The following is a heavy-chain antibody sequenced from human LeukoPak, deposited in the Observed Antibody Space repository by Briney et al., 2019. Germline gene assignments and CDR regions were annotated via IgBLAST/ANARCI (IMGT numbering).Heavy chain of an antibody. D-gene: IGHD3-22*01. Sequence: SETLSLTCTVSGGSISSYYWSWIRQPPGRGLEWIGYIYYSGSTNYNPSLKSRVTISIDTSKNQFSLKLSSVTAADTAVYYCARHRRAYYYDSSGYLDYWGQGTLVTVSS. CDR3: ARHRRAYYYDSSGYLDY. CDR2: IYYSGST. V-gene: IGHV4-59*08. J-gene: IGHJ4*02. CDR1: GGSISSYY.